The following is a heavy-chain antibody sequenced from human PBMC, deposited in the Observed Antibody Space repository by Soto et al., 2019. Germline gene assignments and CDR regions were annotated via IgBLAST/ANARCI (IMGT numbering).Heavy chain of an antibody. Sequence: QLQLQESGPGLVKPSETLSLTCAVSGGSITSSSYYWGWIRQAPGRGLEWIGTIYYRGYTYYHPSLESRVTISADTSKNQLSLNLRSVTAADTAVYYCASPAGADYTFDYWGQGILVTVSS. J-gene: IGHJ4*02. CDR1: GGSITSSSYY. V-gene: IGHV4-39*01. D-gene: IGHD4-4*01. CDR3: ASPAGADYTFDY. CDR2: IYYRGYT.